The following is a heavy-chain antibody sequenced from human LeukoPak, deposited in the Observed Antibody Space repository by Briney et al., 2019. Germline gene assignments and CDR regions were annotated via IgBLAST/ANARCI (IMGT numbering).Heavy chain of an antibody. J-gene: IGHJ4*02. CDR1: GFTFSNAW. CDR3: TTERI. Sequence: GGSHRLSCAASGFTFSNAWMTWVRQAPGKGLEWVGRIKSKSVGGIIEYATPVKGRFTISRDDSRDTVYLQMNSPTSEDTAMYYCTTERIWGQGTQVTVSS. V-gene: IGHV3-15*01. CDR2: IKSKSVGGII.